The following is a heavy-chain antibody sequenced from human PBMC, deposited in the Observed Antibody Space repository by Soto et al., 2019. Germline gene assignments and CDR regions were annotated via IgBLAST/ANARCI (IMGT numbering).Heavy chain of an antibody. CDR1: GGSISSGGYS. J-gene: IGHJ4*02. V-gene: IGHV4-30-2*01. CDR3: AAGGGLPRYC. Sequence: SETLSLICAVSGGSISSGGYSWSWIRQPPGKGLEWIGYIYHSGSTYYNPSLKSRVTISVDRSKNQFSLKLSSVTAADTAVYYCAAGGGLPRYCWGQGTLVTVSS. D-gene: IGHD5-12*01. CDR2: IYHSGST.